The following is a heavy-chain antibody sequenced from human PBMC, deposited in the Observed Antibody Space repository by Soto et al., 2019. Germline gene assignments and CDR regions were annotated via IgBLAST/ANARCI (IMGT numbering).Heavy chain of an antibody. Sequence: ASVKVSCKASGYTFTSYGISWVRRAPGQGLEWMGWISAYNGNTNYAQKLQGRVTMTTDTSTSTAYMELRSLRSDDTAVYFCARGTTVAPGDAFDIWGQGTMVTVSS. CDR3: ARGTTVAPGDAFDI. V-gene: IGHV1-18*01. CDR2: ISAYNGNT. CDR1: GYTFTSYG. D-gene: IGHD6-19*01. J-gene: IGHJ3*02.